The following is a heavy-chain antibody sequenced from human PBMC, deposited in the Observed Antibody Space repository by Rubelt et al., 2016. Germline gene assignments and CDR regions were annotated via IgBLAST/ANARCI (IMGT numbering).Heavy chain of an antibody. Sequence: VQLVESGGGLVQPGGSLRLSCSASGFTFSSYAMHWVRQAPGKGLEWVAVIWWDGSNKYYADSVKGRFTVSRDNSRNTVYLEMHSLRDDDTAVYYCARGNYDRSGYLDYWGQGTLVTVSS. CDR3: ARGNYDRSGYLDY. D-gene: IGHD3-22*01. CDR2: IWWDGSNK. V-gene: IGHV3-33*08. J-gene: IGHJ4*02. CDR1: GFTFSSYA.